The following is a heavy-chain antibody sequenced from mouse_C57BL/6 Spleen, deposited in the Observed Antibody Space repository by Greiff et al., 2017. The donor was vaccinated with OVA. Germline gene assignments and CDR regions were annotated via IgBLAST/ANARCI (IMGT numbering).Heavy chain of an antibody. V-gene: IGHV1-69*01. CDR2: IDPSDSYT. D-gene: IGHD1-1*01. J-gene: IGHJ4*01. CDR1: GYTFTSYW. Sequence: QVQLQQPGAELVMPGASVKLSCKASGYTFTSYWMHWVKQRPGQGLEWIGEIDPSDSYTNYNQKFKGKSTLTVDKSSSTAYMQLSSLTSEDSAVYYCAFYYYGNAMDYWGQGTSVTVSS. CDR3: AFYYYGNAMDY.